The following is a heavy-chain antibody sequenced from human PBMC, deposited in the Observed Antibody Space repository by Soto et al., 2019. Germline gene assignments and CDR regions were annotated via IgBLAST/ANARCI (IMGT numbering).Heavy chain of an antibody. J-gene: IGHJ3*02. V-gene: IGHV3-7*03. Sequence: RGSLVLSCASSGFTFSIYLMNWVRQAPGKGLEWVANINQDGSEKYYVDSVKGRFTISGDNAKNSLYLQMNSLRAEDTAVYYCARDLFEAARRGEYAFDIWGQGTMVTVSS. CDR3: ARDLFEAARRGEYAFDI. CDR1: GFTFSIYL. CDR2: INQDGSEK. D-gene: IGHD3-16*01.